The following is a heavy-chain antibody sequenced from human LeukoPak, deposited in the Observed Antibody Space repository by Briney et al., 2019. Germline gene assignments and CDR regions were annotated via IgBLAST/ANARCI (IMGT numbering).Heavy chain of an antibody. J-gene: IGHJ4*02. D-gene: IGHD2-8*02. Sequence: PSETLSLTCAVSGYSISSGYYWGWIRQPPGKGLEWIGSIYHSGSTYYNPSLKSRVTISVDTAKNQFSLKLISVTAADTAVYYCARGYWYGDYWGQGTLVTVSS. V-gene: IGHV4-38-2*01. CDR1: GYSISSGYY. CDR2: IYHSGST. CDR3: ARGYWYGDY.